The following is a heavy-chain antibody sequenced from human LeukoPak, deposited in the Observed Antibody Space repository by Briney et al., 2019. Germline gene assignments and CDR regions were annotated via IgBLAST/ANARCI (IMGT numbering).Heavy chain of an antibody. CDR1: GYTFTDYY. D-gene: IGHD5-18*01. J-gene: IGHJ3*02. CDR3: ARAGGGYSSGWGAFDI. V-gene: IGHV1-2*02. Sequence: ASVKVSCKASGYTFTDYYMHWVRQAPGQGLEWMGWINPDSGGTSSAQKFQGRVTMTRDTSISTAYMELNRLRSDDTAVYYCARAGGGYSSGWGAFDIWGQGTMVTVS. CDR2: INPDSGGT.